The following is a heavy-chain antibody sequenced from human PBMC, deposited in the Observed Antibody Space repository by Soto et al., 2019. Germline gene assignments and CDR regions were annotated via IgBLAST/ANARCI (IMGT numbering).Heavy chain of an antibody. CDR2: IYNSGRY. CDR1: GGFI. D-gene: IGHD1-1*01. CDR3: ARTLPNRQLFDS. V-gene: IGHV4-59*01. Sequence: SETLSLTCTVSGGFIWGWIRQSPDKGLEWIGYIYNSGRYNYNPSLESRLTISMDTSKNQFSLRLASVTAADTAVYYCARTLPNRQLFDSWSQGTLVTVSS. J-gene: IGHJ4*02.